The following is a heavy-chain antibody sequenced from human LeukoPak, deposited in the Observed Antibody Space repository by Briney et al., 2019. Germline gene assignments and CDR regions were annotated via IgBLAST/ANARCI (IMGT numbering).Heavy chain of an antibody. CDR1: GGSISSGYY. CDR3: ARPDVYCSSTSCLDAFDI. J-gene: IGHJ3*02. V-gene: IGHV4-38-2*02. D-gene: IGHD2-2*01. CDR2: IYHSGST. Sequence: PSETLSLTCTVSGGSISSGYYWGWIRQPPGKGLEWIGSIYHSGSTYYNPSLKSRVTISVDTSKNQFSLKLSSVTAADTAVFYCARPDVYCSSTSCLDAFDIWGQGTMVTVSS.